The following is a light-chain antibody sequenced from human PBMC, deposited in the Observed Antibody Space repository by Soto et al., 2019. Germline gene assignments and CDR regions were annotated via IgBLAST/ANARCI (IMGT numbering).Light chain of an antibody. V-gene: IGKV3-15*01. CDR1: QSISSN. CDR3: KQYYNWPPKYT. J-gene: IGKJ2*01. Sequence: EIVMTQSPATLSVSPGERATLSCRASQSISSNLAWYQQKPGQAPSLLIYGASTRATGIPARFSGSGSGTDLPLTISSLQSEDFAVYYCKQYYNWPPKYTFGQGTKLEIK. CDR2: GAS.